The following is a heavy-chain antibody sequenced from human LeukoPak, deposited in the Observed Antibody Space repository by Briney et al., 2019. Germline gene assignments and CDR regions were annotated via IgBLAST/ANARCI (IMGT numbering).Heavy chain of an antibody. CDR2: IYHSGST. CDR1: GGSISSGGYS. V-gene: IGHV4-30-2*01. D-gene: IGHD1-1*01. CDR3: AKELDAVGNFDY. J-gene: IGHJ4*02. Sequence: SETLSLTCAVSGGSISSGGYSWSWIRQPPGKGLEWIGYIYHSGSTYYNPSLKSRVTISVDRSKNQFSLKLSSVTAEDTAVYYCAKELDAVGNFDYWGQGTLVTVSS.